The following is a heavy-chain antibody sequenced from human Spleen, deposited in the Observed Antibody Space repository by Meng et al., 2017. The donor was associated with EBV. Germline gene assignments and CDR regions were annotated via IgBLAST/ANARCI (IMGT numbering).Heavy chain of an antibody. Sequence: QVQLQESGPVLLKPSQTLSLTCAVSGGSISSGGYYWSWIRQPPGKGLEWIGYIYYSGSTYYNPSLKSRVTISIDKSKNQFSLRLSSVTAADTAVYFCARTESLAVAGSLGYWGQGTLVTVSS. CDR2: IYYSGST. J-gene: IGHJ4*02. CDR1: GGSISSGGYY. D-gene: IGHD6-19*01. V-gene: IGHV4-31*11. CDR3: ARTESLAVAGSLGY.